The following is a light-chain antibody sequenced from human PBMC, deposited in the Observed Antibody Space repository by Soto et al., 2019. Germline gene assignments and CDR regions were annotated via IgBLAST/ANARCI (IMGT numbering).Light chain of an antibody. Sequence: DILLTQSPSTLSSSVGERVTLTCRASQSINTYLAWYQQKPGQAPKLLIYHASYIDGGVPSRFSGSGSGTDFSLTISSLEPADFAIYYCQYRSSWPLTFGGGTKVEI. CDR3: QYRSSWPLT. V-gene: IGKV3-11*01. CDR2: HAS. CDR1: QSINTY. J-gene: IGKJ4*01.